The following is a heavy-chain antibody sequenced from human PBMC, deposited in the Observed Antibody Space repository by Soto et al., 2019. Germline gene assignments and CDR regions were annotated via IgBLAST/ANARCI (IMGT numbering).Heavy chain of an antibody. CDR1: SGSISSYY. J-gene: IGHJ6*02. D-gene: IGHD3-3*01. Sequence: SETRSLTCTGSSGSISSYYWSWIRQPPGKGLEWIGYIYYCGSTNYNPSLKSRVTISVDTSKSQFSLKLSSVTAADTAVYYCARGKASGLLRFLEWLGPSYGMDVWGQGTTVTVS. V-gene: IGHV4-59*01. CDR3: ARGKASGLLRFLEWLGPSYGMDV. CDR2: IYYCGST.